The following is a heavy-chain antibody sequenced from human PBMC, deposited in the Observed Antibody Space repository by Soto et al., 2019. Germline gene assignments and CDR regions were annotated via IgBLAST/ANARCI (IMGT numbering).Heavy chain of an antibody. Sequence: GGSLRLSCAASGFTFSSYSMNWVRQAPGKGLEWVSYISSSSTIYYADSVKGRFTISRDNAKNSLYLQMNSLRAEDTAVYYCANGGDYEDIWGSYPVYAFDIWGQVKMVTVSS. J-gene: IGHJ3*02. CDR3: ANGGDYEDIWGSYPVYAFDI. D-gene: IGHD3-16*02. CDR1: GFTFSSYS. CDR2: ISSSSTI. V-gene: IGHV3-48*01.